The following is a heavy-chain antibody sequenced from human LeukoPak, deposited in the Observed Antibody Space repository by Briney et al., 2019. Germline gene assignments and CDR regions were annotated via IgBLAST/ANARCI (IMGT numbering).Heavy chain of an antibody. CDR3: ARVKDYYDSSGYYYVNSPSFDY. CDR1: GFTFDDYG. V-gene: IGHV3-20*04. CDR2: INWNGGST. D-gene: IGHD3-22*01. J-gene: IGHJ4*02. Sequence: GGSLRLSCAASGFTFDDYGMSWVRQAPGKGLEWVSGINWNGGSTGYADSVKGRFTISRDNAKNSLYLQMNSLRAEDTALYYCARVKDYYDSSGYYYVNSPSFDYWAREPWSPSPQ.